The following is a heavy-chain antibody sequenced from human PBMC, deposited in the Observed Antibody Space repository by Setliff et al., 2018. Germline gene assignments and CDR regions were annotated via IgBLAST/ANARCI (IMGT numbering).Heavy chain of an antibody. D-gene: IGHD1-26*01. CDR3: ARGGDSGSYFLANHDAFDI. J-gene: IGHJ3*02. CDR2: IHYSGST. V-gene: IGHV4-34*01. CDR1: GGSFSGYY. Sequence: PSETLSLTCAVYGGSFSGYYWGWIRQPPGKGLEWIGSIHYSGSTYYNPSLKSRVTISIDTSKNQFSLKLSSVTAADTAVYYCARGGDSGSYFLANHDAFDIWGQGTMVTVS.